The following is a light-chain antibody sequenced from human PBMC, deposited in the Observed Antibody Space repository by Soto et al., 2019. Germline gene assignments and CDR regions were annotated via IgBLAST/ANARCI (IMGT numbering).Light chain of an antibody. CDR3: QQRSNWPLT. CDR2: DAS. CDR1: QSVRSY. J-gene: IGKJ4*01. V-gene: IGKV3-11*01. Sequence: EIVLTQSPGTLSLSPGERATLSCRASQSVRSYLAWYQQRPGQPPRLLIYDASYRAAGIPDRFSGSGSGTDFTLTITSLEPEDFAVYYCQQRSNWPLTFGGGTKVDIK.